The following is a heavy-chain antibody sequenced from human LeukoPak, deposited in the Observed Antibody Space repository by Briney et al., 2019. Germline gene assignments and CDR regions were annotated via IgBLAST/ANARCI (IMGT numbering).Heavy chain of an antibody. Sequence: GESLKISCTGSGYSFTTYWIAWVRQMPGKGLEWMGIIYPDDSETNYSPSFQGQVSMSVDKSITTAYLQWSSLKASDTAIYYCARQAYGSHFDAFDIWGQGTMVTVSS. J-gene: IGHJ3*02. CDR3: ARQAYGSHFDAFDI. V-gene: IGHV5-51*01. D-gene: IGHD3-22*01. CDR2: IYPDDSET. CDR1: GYSFTTYW.